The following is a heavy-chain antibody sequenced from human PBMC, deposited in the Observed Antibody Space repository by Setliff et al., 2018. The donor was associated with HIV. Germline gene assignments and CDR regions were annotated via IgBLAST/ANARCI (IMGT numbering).Heavy chain of an antibody. Sequence: GGSLRLSCAASGFTFSSFGMHWVRQAPGKGLEWVAVISYDGTNEYYADSVKGRFTISRDDAKNSLFLQVNSLRDEDTAVYYCARSQGIGNYYMDVWGTGTTVTVSS. J-gene: IGHJ6*03. CDR3: ARSQGIGNYYMDV. D-gene: IGHD2-15*01. CDR2: ISYDGTNE. V-gene: IGHV3-33*05. CDR1: GFTFSSFG.